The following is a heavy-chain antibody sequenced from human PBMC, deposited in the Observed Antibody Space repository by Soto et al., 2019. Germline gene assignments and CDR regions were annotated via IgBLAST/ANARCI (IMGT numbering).Heavy chain of an antibody. V-gene: IGHV3-73*01. CDR1: GFTFSGSA. CDR2: IRSKANSYAT. D-gene: IGHD2-21*02. CDR3: RQEEPYCGGDCYSDNGY. J-gene: IGHJ4*02. Sequence: GGSLRLSCAASGFTFSGSAMHWVRQASGKGLEWVGRIRSKANSYATAYAASVKGRFTISRDDSKNTAYLQMNSLKTEDTAVYYCRQEEPYCGGDCYSDNGYWGQGTLVTVSS.